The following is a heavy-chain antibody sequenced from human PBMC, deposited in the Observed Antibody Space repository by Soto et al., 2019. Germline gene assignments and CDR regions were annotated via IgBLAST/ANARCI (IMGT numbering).Heavy chain of an antibody. CDR3: ARALRNCSGGSCDFHWFDP. V-gene: IGHV3-23*01. Sequence: EVQLLESGGGLVQPGGSLRLSCATSGFSFSSYTMSWVRQAPGKGLEWVSAISSSGARAYYAASVKGRFTVSRDNAKNTLYLQMNRLRAEDTAVYYCARALRNCSGGSCDFHWFDPWGQGTLVTVSS. CDR1: GFSFSSYT. D-gene: IGHD2-15*01. J-gene: IGHJ5*02. CDR2: ISSSGARA.